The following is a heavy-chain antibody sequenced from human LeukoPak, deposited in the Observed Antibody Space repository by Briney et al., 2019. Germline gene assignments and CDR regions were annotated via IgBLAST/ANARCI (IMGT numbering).Heavy chain of an antibody. CDR1: GCPISSYY. CDR3: ARSSNYYGSGSYDPFDI. V-gene: IGHV4-59*01. D-gene: IGHD3-10*01. CDR2: IYYSGST. Sequence: SETLSLTCTVSGCPISSYYWSWIRQPPGKGLEWIGYIYYSGSTNYNPSLKSRVTISVDTSKNQFSLKLSSVTAADTAVYYCARSSNYYGSGSYDPFDIWGQGTMVTVSS. J-gene: IGHJ3*02.